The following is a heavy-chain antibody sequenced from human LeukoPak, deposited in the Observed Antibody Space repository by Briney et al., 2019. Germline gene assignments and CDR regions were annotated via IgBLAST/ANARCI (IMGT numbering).Heavy chain of an antibody. CDR2: INPSGGST. CDR3: ARDHPSYYYDSSSYYATLDY. V-gene: IGHV1-46*01. CDR1: GYTFTSYY. Sequence: ASVKVSCKASGYTFTSYYMHWVRQAPGQGLEWMGIINPSGGSTSYAQKFQGRVTMTRDTSTSTAYMELRSLRSDDTAVYYCARDHPSYYYDSSSYYATLDYWGQGTLVTVSS. D-gene: IGHD3-22*01. J-gene: IGHJ4*02.